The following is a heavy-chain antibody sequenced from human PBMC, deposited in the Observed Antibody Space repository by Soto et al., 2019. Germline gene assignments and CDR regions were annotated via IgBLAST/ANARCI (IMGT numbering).Heavy chain of an antibody. D-gene: IGHD2-2*01. V-gene: IGHV1-3*01. CDR2: INAGNGNT. CDR1: GYTFTSYA. CDR3: ARDRYCSSTSCHDAFDI. Sequence: QVQLVQSGAEVKKPGASVKVSCKASGYTFTSYAMHWVRQAPRQRLEWMGWINAGNGNTKYSQKFQGRVTITRDTSASTAYMELSSLRSEDTAVYYCARDRYCSSTSCHDAFDIWGQGTMVTVSS. J-gene: IGHJ3*02.